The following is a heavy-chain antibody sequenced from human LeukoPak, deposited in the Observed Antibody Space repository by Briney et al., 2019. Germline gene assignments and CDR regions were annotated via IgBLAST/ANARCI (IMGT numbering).Heavy chain of an antibody. CDR1: GYSSTNYW. J-gene: IGHJ4*02. Sequence: GESLKISCRASGYSSTNYWIGWVRQMPGEGLEWVGLIYPGDSNTRYSPSFQGQVTISADKSINTAYLQWSSLRTSDTAMYYCTRDWELGYWGQGTLVTVSS. CDR2: IYPGDSNT. CDR3: TRDWELGY. V-gene: IGHV5-51*01. D-gene: IGHD1-26*01.